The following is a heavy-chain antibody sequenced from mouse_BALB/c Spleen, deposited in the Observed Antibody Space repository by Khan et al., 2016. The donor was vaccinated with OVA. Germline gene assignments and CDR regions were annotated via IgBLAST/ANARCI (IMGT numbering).Heavy chain of an antibody. J-gene: IGHJ2*01. Sequence: EVQLQESGPGLVKPSQSLSLTCTVTGYSITSDYAWNWIRQFPGNKLEWMGYISYSGRTSYNPSLKSRISITRDTSKNQFFLQLNSVTTEETATYYCARSVTITTVVATDFDSWGQGTPLPVSS. V-gene: IGHV3-2*02. D-gene: IGHD1-1*01. CDR2: ISYSGRT. CDR1: GYSITSDYA. CDR3: ARSVTITTVVATDFDS.